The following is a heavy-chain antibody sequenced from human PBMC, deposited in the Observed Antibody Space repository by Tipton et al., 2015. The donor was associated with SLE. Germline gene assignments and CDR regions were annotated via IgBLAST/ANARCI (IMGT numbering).Heavy chain of an antibody. V-gene: IGHV4-31*02. CDR3: ARDCSSTSCQFI. Sequence: LRLSCTVSGGSISSGGYYWSWIRQHPGKGLEWIGYIYYSGSTYYNPSRKSRVTISVDTSKNQFSLKLSSVTAADTAVYYCARDCSSTSCQFIWGQGTLVTVSS. J-gene: IGHJ4*02. CDR2: IYYSGST. D-gene: IGHD2-2*01. CDR1: GGSISSGGYY.